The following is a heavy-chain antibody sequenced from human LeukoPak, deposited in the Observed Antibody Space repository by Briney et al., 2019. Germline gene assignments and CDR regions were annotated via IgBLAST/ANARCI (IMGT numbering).Heavy chain of an antibody. J-gene: IGHJ4*02. CDR1: GYPFTGYY. D-gene: IGHD6-19*01. V-gene: IGHV1-2*02. CDR3: ARDAVAGTTVYSFYF. CDR2: IDPNSAGT. Sequence: ASGKVSCKASGYPFTGYYMHWVRRAPGQGLEWMGWIDPNSAGTNYAQKFPGRVTMTWDKSISTAYMELSRLRSDDTAVYYCARDAVAGTTVYSFYFWGQGTLVTVSS.